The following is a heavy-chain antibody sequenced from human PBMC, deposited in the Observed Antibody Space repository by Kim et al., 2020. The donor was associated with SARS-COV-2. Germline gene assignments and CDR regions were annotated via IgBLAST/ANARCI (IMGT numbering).Heavy chain of an antibody. J-gene: IGHJ4*02. Sequence: GSTSYNPSLRSRVTISIDTSKNQFSLKLSSVTAADTAVYYCARGRSYSDYWGQGTLVTVSS. CDR3: ARGRSYSDY. V-gene: IGHV4-39*07. CDR2: GST.